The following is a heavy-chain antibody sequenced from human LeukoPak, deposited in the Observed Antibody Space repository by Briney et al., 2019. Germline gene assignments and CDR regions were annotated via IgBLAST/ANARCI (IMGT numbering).Heavy chain of an antibody. CDR1: GYIFTVCY. Sequence: ASVKVFCNVSGYIFTVCYILWVRQAPGQGLEWMGWISPNSGGTKYAQHFQGRVNMTRDTSISTAYMELNRLRSDDTAVYYCARGDCSTISCPFDPWGQGTLVSVSS. V-gene: IGHV1-2*02. D-gene: IGHD2-2*01. CDR3: ARGDCSTISCPFDP. CDR2: ISPNSGGT. J-gene: IGHJ5*02.